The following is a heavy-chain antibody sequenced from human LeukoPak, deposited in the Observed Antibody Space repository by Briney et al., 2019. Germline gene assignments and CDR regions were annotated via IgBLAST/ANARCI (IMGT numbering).Heavy chain of an antibody. Sequence: ASVKVSCKASGYIFTGYYIHWVRQAPGQGLEWMGWINPNTDGTNYAQKFQDRVTMTRDTSIRTAYVELTRLTSDDTAVYYCARVNSGRPPDYWGQGTLVTVSS. V-gene: IGHV1-2*02. CDR1: GYIFTGYY. CDR3: ARVNSGRPPDY. J-gene: IGHJ4*02. CDR2: INPNTDGT. D-gene: IGHD6-25*01.